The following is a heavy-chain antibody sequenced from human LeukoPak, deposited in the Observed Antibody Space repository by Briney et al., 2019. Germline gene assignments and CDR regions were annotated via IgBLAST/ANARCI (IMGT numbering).Heavy chain of an antibody. D-gene: IGHD3-10*01. CDR3: ARASNYYGSGSCGAFDI. CDR1: GGTFSSYA. CDR2: IIPILGTA. Sequence: ASVKVSCKASGGTFSSYAISWVRQAPGQGLEWMGGIIPILGTANYAQKFQGRVTITADESTSTAYMELSSLRSEDTAVYYCARASNYYGSGSCGAFDIWGQGTMVTVSS. J-gene: IGHJ3*02. V-gene: IGHV1-69*13.